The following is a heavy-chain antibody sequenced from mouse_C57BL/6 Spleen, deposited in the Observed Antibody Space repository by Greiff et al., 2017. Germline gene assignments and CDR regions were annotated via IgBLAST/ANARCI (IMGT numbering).Heavy chain of an antibody. CDR1: GYTFTDYY. D-gene: IGHD2-3*01. CDR3: AVWLLRVFYYAMDY. CDR2: INPNNGGT. Sequence: EVQLQQSGPELVKPGASVKISCKASGYTFTDYYMNWVKQSHGKSLEWIGDINPNNGGTSYNQKFKGKATLTVDKSSSTAYMELRSLTSEDSAVYYCAVWLLRVFYYAMDYWGQGTSVTVSS. J-gene: IGHJ4*01. V-gene: IGHV1-26*01.